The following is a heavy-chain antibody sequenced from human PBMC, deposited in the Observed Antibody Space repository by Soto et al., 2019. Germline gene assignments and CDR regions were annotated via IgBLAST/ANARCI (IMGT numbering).Heavy chain of an antibody. CDR3: ARDVAMPTGLGLGY. J-gene: IGHJ4*02. V-gene: IGHV3-30*03. Sequence: GGSLRLSCAASGFAFTNYGFHWVRQAPGKGLEWVAHISNDGTKKFYAASVKGRFTISRDNSETTVYLHLTSLRPDDTALFYCARDVAMPTGLGLGYWGQGTLVTVS. CDR2: ISNDGTKK. D-gene: IGHD4-4*01. CDR1: GFAFTNYG.